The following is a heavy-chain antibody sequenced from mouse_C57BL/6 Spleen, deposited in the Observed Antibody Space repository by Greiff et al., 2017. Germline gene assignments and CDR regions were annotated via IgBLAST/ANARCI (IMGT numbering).Heavy chain of an antibody. J-gene: IGHJ1*03. V-gene: IGHV5-9*01. CDR1: GFTFSSYT. CDR2: ISGGGGNT. Sequence: DVQLVESGGGLVKPGGSLKLSCAASGFTFSSYTMSWVRQTPEKRLEWVATISGGGGNTYYPDSVKGRFTISRDNAKNTLYLQMSSLRSEDTALYYCARHVGDYYGSSYVEDWYFDVWGTGTTVTVSS. CDR3: ARHVGDYYGSSYVEDWYFDV. D-gene: IGHD1-1*01.